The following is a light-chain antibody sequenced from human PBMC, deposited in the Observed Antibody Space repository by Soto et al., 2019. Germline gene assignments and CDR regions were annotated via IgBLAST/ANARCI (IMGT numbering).Light chain of an antibody. CDR2: DVS. Sequence: SVLTPPASVYGSPGQSITISCTGTSSDVGGYNYVSWYQQHPGKAPKLMIYDVSNRPSGVSNRFSGSKSGNTASLTISGLQAEDEADYYCSSYTSSSTLFYVFGTGTKVTVL. CDR1: SSDVGGYNY. V-gene: IGLV2-14*01. CDR3: SSYTSSSTLFYV. J-gene: IGLJ1*01.